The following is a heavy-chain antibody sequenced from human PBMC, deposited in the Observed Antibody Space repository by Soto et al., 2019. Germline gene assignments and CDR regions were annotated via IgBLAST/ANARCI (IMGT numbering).Heavy chain of an antibody. CDR2: IYYSGST. CDR3: ERDLSHVHFQH. J-gene: IGHJ1*01. D-gene: IGHD3-16*01. V-gene: IGHV4-31*03. Sequence: PSETLSLTCTVSGGSISSGGYYWSWIRQHPGKGLEWIGYIYYSGSTYYNPSLKSRVTISVDTSKNQFSLKLSSVTAADTAVYYCERDLSHVHFQHCGQGSLVPVSA. CDR1: GGSISSGGYY.